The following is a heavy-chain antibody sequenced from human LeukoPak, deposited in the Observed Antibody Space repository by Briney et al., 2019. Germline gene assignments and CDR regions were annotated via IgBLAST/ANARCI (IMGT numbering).Heavy chain of an antibody. J-gene: IGHJ3*02. V-gene: IGHV4-59*01. D-gene: IGHD7-27*01. CDR3: ARERELGTYDGLDI. CDR1: GGSISSYY. Sequence: SGTLSLTCTVSGGSISSYYWSWIRQPPGKGLEGIGHSGGTNYNPSLKSRVTISVDTSKNQFSLKLSSVTAADTAVYYCARERELGTYDGLDIWGQGTMVTVSS. CDR2: SGGT.